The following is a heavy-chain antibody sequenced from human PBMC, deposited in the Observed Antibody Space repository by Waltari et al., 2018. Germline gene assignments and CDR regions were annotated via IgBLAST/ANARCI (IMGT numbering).Heavy chain of an antibody. J-gene: IGHJ4*02. CDR1: GCSVSGFS. Sequence: QVQLQASGPGLLKPSETLSLTCTVSGCSVSGFSLTWIRQPPGKGLEWSAYFSHKETTNHNPSLKSRVTISVDTSRNHISLRLTSVTAADTAVYFCARDKNWDVSGPGAIEFWGQGALVTVSS. V-gene: IGHV4-59*02. CDR2: FSHKETT. CDR3: ARDKNWDVSGPGAIEF. D-gene: IGHD6-25*01.